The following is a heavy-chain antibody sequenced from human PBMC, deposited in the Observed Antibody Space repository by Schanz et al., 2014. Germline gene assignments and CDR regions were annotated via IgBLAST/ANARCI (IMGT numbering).Heavy chain of an antibody. J-gene: IGHJ4*02. Sequence: QVQLVQSGDEVKKPGASVKVSCKTSGYTFSDYGITWVRQAPGQGLEWMGIINLSGGSTNNAQKFQGRLTMTRDTSTSTVYMELSSLRSEDTAVYYCARGYGDSPTDFWGQGTLVTVSS. CDR2: INLSGGST. D-gene: IGHD4-17*01. V-gene: IGHV1-46*01. CDR3: ARGYGDSPTDF. CDR1: GYTFSDYG.